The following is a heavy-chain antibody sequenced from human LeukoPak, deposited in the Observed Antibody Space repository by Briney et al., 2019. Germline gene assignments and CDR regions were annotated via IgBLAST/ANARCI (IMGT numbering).Heavy chain of an antibody. J-gene: IGHJ4*01. V-gene: IGHV3-23*01. CDR1: GFTFSSYG. CDR2: ISGSGDSA. Sequence: GGSLRLSCAASGFTFSSYGMTWVRQAPGKGLEWVSAISGSGDSAYYADSVKGRFTISRDNSKNTLYLQMNSLRAEDTALYFCASWAHSGYWIATFDYWGHGTLVTVSS. D-gene: IGHD3-22*01. CDR3: ASWAHSGYWIATFDY.